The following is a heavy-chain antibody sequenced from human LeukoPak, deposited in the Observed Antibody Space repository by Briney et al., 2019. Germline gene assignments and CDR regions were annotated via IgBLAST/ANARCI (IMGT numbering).Heavy chain of an antibody. V-gene: IGHV3-64*01. Sequence: GGSLRLSCAASGFTFSSYAMHWVRQAPGKGLEYVSAISSNGGSTYYANSVKGRFTISRDNSKNTLHLQMGSVRAEDMAVYYCARVSSGYFDYWGQGTLVTVSS. CDR3: ARVSSGYFDY. CDR1: GFTFSSYA. CDR2: ISSNGGST. D-gene: IGHD3-22*01. J-gene: IGHJ4*02.